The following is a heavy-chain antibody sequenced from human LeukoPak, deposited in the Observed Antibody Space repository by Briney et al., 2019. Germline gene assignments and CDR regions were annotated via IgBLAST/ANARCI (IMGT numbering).Heavy chain of an antibody. J-gene: IGHJ4*02. Sequence: GRSLSLSCAASGFTFSNYAMHWVRQAPGKGLEWVANIKQDGTEKYYVDSVKGRFTVSRDNAKNSLYLQMNNLRAEDTAVYYCARAIDYGYPGGYWGQGTLVTVSS. CDR1: GFTFSNYA. CDR3: ARAIDYGYPGGY. CDR2: IKQDGTEK. V-gene: IGHV3-7*01. D-gene: IGHD4-17*01.